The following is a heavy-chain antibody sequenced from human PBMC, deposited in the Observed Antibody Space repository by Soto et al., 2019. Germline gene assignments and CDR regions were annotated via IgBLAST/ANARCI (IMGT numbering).Heavy chain of an antibody. V-gene: IGHV1-45*02. D-gene: IGHD1-1*01. CDR1: GYTFTFRY. Sequence: SVKVSCKASGYTFTFRYLHWVRQAPGQALEWMGWITPFKSDTNYAQKFQDRVTITRDRSVSTAYMELSNLRSDDTALYYCARSPFAGSDAFDIWGQGTMVTVS. J-gene: IGHJ3*02. CDR3: ARSPFAGSDAFDI. CDR2: ITPFKSDT.